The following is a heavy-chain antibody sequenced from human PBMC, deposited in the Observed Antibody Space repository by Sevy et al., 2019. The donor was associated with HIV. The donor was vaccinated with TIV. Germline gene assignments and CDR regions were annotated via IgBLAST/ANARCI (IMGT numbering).Heavy chain of an antibody. CDR2: INSRSTYI. CDR1: GFTFSSFS. CDR3: XXXXXXXXXAIQDY. V-gene: IGHV3-21*01. Sequence: GGSLRLSCTASGFTFSSFSMSWVRQAPGKGLEWVASINSRSTYIYHADPVKGRFTISRDNAKNSLYLQMNSLRAEDXXXXXXXXXXXXXXXAIQDYWGPGTLVTVSS. J-gene: IGHJ4*02.